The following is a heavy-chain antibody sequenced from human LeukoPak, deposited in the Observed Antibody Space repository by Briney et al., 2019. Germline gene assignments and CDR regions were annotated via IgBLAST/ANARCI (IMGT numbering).Heavy chain of an antibody. V-gene: IGHV3-48*04. CDR3: ARSSISSSFTY. CDR2: IDGTSGAI. D-gene: IGHD2-2*01. J-gene: IGHJ4*02. CDR1: GFTFSSYA. Sequence: PGGSLRLSCAASGFTFSSYAMNWVRQSPGKGLEWLSYIDGTSGAIYYADSVRGRFAISRDNAKNSLYLQMKSLRAEDTAVYYCARSSISSSFTYWGQGTRVTVSS.